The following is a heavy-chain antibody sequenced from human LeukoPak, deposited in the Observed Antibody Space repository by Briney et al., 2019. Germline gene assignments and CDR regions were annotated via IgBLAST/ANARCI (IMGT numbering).Heavy chain of an antibody. V-gene: IGHV4-39*01. CDR3: ASHRGYSYGYNY. CDR2: IYYSGST. CDR1: GGFISSSSYY. D-gene: IGHD5-18*01. J-gene: IGHJ4*02. Sequence: KPSETLSLTCTVSGGFISSSSYYWGWIRQPPGKGLEWIGSIYYSGSTYYNPSLKSRVTISVDTSKNQFSLKLSSVTAADTAVYYCASHRGYSYGYNYWGQGTLVTVSS.